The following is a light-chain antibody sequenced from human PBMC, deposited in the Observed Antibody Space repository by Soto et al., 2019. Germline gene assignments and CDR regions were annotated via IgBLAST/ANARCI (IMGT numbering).Light chain of an antibody. J-gene: IGKJ2*01. CDR2: GAS. Sequence: EIVMTQSPATLSVSPWERATLSCRASQSVSSNLAWYQQKPGQAPRLLIYGASTRATGIPARFSGSGSGTDFTLTISSLQSEDFAVYYCQQYNNWPRTFGQGTKLEIK. CDR1: QSVSSN. V-gene: IGKV3-15*01. CDR3: QQYNNWPRT.